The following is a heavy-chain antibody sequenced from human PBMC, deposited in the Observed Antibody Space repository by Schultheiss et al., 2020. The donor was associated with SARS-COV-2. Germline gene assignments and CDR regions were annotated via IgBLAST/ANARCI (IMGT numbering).Heavy chain of an antibody. CDR3: AGSGYRYGARW. D-gene: IGHD5-18*01. V-gene: IGHV4-30-4*08. Sequence: SETLSLTCTVSGGSVSSGSYYWSWIRQPPGKGLEWIGYIHYSGTTYYNPSLKSRVTISLGTSKNQFSLKLSSVTAADTAVYYCAGSGYRYGARWWGQGTLVTVSS. CDR2: IHYSGTT. J-gene: IGHJ4*02. CDR1: GGSVSSGSYY.